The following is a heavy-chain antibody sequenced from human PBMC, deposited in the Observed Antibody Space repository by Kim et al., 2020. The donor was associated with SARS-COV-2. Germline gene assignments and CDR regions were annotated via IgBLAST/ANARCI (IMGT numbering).Heavy chain of an antibody. Sequence: GGSLRLSCAASGFTFSGFPMHWVRQAPGKGLEWVAIISPDGSTKYYADSVKGRFTISRNNSRSALSLQMNSLRPEDTALYFCARDGALGALDMWGQGTLVAVSS. V-gene: IGHV3-30-3*01. CDR1: GFTFSGFP. CDR2: ISPDGSTK. D-gene: IGHD3-16*01. CDR3: ARDGALGALDM. J-gene: IGHJ3*02.